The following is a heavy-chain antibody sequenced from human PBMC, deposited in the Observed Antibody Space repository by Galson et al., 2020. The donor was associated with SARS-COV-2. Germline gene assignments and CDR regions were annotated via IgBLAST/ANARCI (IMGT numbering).Heavy chain of an antibody. Sequence: SETLSLTCAVYTGSFSGYYWTWIRQAPGQGLEWIGEVNHSGSTNYNPSLKSRVTISVDTSKNQFSLKLNSVTAADTAVYYCARGNIVVVTAPGYFDLWGRGTRVTVSS. J-gene: IGHJ2*01. CDR1: TGSFSGYY. V-gene: IGHV4-34*01. D-gene: IGHD2-21*02. CDR3: ARGNIVVVTAPGYFDL. CDR2: VNHSGST.